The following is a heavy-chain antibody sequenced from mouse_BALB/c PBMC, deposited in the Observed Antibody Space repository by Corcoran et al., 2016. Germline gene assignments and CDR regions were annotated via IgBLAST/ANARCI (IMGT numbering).Heavy chain of an antibody. V-gene: IGHV9-1*02. Sequence: QIQLVQSGPELKKPGETVKISCKASGYTFTNYGMNWVKQAPGKGLKWMGWINTYTGEPTYADDFKGRFAFSLETSASTAYLQINNLKNEDMATYVCARGATANYFDYWGQGTTLTVSS. CDR1: GYTFTNYG. D-gene: IGHD1-2*01. J-gene: IGHJ2*01. CDR2: INTYTGEP. CDR3: ARGATANYFDY.